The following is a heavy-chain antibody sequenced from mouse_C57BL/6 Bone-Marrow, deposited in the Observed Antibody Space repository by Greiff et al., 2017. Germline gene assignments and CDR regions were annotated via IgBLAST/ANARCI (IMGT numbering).Heavy chain of an antibody. Sequence: EVQGVESGGGLVQPKGSLKLSCAASGFSFNTYAMNWVRQAPGKGLEWVARIRSKSNNYATYYADSVKDRFTISRDDSESMLYLQMNNLKTEDTAMYYCVRQYYYGSSYEYFDVWGTGTTVTVSS. CDR1: GFSFNTYA. J-gene: IGHJ1*03. D-gene: IGHD1-1*01. CDR2: IRSKSNNYAT. CDR3: VRQYYYGSSYEYFDV. V-gene: IGHV10-1*01.